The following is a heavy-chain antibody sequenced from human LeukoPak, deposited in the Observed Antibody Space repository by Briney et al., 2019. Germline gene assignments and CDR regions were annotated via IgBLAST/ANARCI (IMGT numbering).Heavy chain of an antibody. CDR3: ARVWIAAAGTIDY. V-gene: IGHV1-2*02. Sequence: GASVKVSCKASGYTFTSYGISWVRQAPGQGLEWMGWINPNSGGTNYAQKFQGRVTMTRDTSISTAYMELSRLRSDDTAVYYCARVWIAAAGTIDYWGQGTQVTVSS. J-gene: IGHJ4*02. CDR2: INPNSGGT. CDR1: GYTFTSYG. D-gene: IGHD6-13*01.